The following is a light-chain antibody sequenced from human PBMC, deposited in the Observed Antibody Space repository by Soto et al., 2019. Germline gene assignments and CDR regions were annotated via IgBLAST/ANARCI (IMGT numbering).Light chain of an antibody. Sequence: DIQMTQSPSSLSASVGDRVTISCRANQSISTYLNWYQQKPGQAPKLLIYAASNLQSGVSSRFSGSGSGTAYTLPISSLQPPDFATYYCQQGYSNPPTTFGQGTKLEIK. CDR1: QSISTY. CDR2: AAS. V-gene: IGKV1-39*01. J-gene: IGKJ2*01. CDR3: QQGYSNPPTT.